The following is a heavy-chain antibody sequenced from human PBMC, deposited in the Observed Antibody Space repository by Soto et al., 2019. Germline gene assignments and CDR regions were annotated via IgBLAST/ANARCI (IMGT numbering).Heavy chain of an antibody. CDR2: VYSGGGT. J-gene: IGHJ4*02. CDR1: GFTISSNH. D-gene: IGHD2-21*02. CDR3: ARMKGPYTDSYFDY. Sequence: VGSLRLSCAASGFTISSNHMNWVRQAPGKGLEWVSVVYSGGGTFYPDSVKGRFTISRDNSKNTLYLQMNSLRAEDTAVYYCARMKGPYTDSYFDYWGLGTLVTVSS. V-gene: IGHV3-66*01.